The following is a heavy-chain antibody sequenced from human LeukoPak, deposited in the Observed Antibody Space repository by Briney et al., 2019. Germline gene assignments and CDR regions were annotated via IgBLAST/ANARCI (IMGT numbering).Heavy chain of an antibody. D-gene: IGHD4-17*01. V-gene: IGHV4-61*02. Sequence: PSQTLSLTCTVSGGSISSGSYYWSWIRQPAGKGLEWIGRIYTSGSTNYNPSLKSRVTISVDTSKNQFSLKLSSVTAADTAVYYCARETGNYGDQTYYFDYWGQGTLVTVSS. CDR1: GGSISSGSYY. CDR3: ARETGNYGDQTYYFDY. J-gene: IGHJ4*02. CDR2: IYTSGST.